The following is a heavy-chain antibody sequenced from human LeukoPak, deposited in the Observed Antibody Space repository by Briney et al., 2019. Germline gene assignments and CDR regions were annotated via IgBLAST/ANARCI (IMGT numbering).Heavy chain of an antibody. D-gene: IGHD6-19*01. J-gene: IGHJ4*02. V-gene: IGHV3-73*01. CDR1: GFTFSGSA. Sequence: GSLKLSCAAPGFTFSGSAMHWVRQASGKGLEWVGRITSKPNSYETVYAASVNGRFTISRDDSKNTAYLQMNSLKTEDTAVYYCAGGRGWYSPDYWGQGTLVTVSS. CDR3: AGGRGWYSPDY. CDR2: ITSKPNSYET.